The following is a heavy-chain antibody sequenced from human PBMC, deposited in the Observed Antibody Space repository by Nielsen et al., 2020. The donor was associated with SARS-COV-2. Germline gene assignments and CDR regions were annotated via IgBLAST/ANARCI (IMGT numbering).Heavy chain of an antibody. CDR1: GCSISGSTFY. J-gene: IGHJ4*02. CDR2: IYYTGST. D-gene: IGHD2-2*01. Sequence: SETLSLTCTVSGCSISGSTFYWGWVRQPPGKGLEWIAAIYYTGSTYYTPSLKSRVTISVDTSKNQYSLKLSSVTAADTAVYYCAREDSSSCHDSWGQGTLVTVSS. CDR3: AREDSSSCHDS. V-gene: IGHV4-39*02.